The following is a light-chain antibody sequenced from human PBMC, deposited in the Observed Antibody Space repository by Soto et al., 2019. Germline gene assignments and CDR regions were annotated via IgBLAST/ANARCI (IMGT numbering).Light chain of an antibody. CDR3: GSYAGSSKVV. J-gene: IGLJ2*01. Sequence: QSALTQPASVSGSPGQSITISCTGTSSDVGSYNLVSWYQQHPGKAPKLMIYEVSKRPSGVSNRFSGSKSGNTASLTISGLQAEDEADYYCGSYAGSSKVVFGGGTKLTVL. V-gene: IGLV2-23*02. CDR2: EVS. CDR1: SSDVGSYNL.